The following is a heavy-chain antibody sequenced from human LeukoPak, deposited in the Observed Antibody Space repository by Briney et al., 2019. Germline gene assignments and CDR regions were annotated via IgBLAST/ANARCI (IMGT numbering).Heavy chain of an antibody. CDR3: ASTASPPGGVWAEYMDV. D-gene: IGHD2-8*02. Sequence: GESLKISCKGSGYSFTSYWIGWVRQMPGKGLEWMGIIYPGDSDTRYSPSFQGQVTISADKSISTAYLQWSSLKASDTAMYYCASTASPPGGVWAEYMDVWGKGTTVTVSS. J-gene: IGHJ6*03. CDR2: IYPGDSDT. V-gene: IGHV5-51*01. CDR1: GYSFTSYW.